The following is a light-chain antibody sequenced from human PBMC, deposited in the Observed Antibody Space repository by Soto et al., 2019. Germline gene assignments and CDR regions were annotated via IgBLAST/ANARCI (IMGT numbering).Light chain of an antibody. CDR1: HSVSAD. CDR3: QQYKNWPRT. Sequence: VVTLPIATLSVSSCTGDTPSLRASHSVSADLVGSQQKPGHAPRHLIYGSAATTTGMLAPVSGSGSGTEFTLTISSLQSEDFAVYYCQQYKNWPRTVGQGTKVDMK. J-gene: IGKJ1*01. V-gene: IGKV3-15*01. CDR2: GSA.